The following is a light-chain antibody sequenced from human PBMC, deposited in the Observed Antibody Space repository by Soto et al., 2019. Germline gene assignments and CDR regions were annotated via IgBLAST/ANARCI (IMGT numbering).Light chain of an antibody. CDR3: SSYKSSSTDG. CDR2: EVS. Sequence: QSALAQPASVSGSPGQSITISCTGTSSDVGGYNYVSWYQQHPGKAPNPMIYEVSNRPSGVSNRFSGPKSGNTASLTISGLQAEEEADYYCSSYKSSSTDGFGTGTKVTVL. J-gene: IGLJ1*01. V-gene: IGLV2-14*01. CDR1: SSDVGGYNY.